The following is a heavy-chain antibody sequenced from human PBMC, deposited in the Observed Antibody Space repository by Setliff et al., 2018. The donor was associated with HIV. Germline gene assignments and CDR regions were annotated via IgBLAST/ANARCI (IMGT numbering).Heavy chain of an antibody. CDR3: ARVGWFDP. Sequence: PSETLSLTCAVYGGSFSGYYWSWIRQPPGKGLEWIGEINHSGSTNYNPSLKSRVTISVDTSKNQFSLKLSSVTAADTAVYYCARVGWFDPWGQGTLVTVS. CDR2: INHSGST. V-gene: IGHV4-34*01. J-gene: IGHJ5*02. CDR1: GGSFSGYY.